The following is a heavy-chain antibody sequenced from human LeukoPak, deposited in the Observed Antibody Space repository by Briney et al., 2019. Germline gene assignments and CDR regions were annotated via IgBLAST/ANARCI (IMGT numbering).Heavy chain of an antibody. CDR2: ISSSGSTI. J-gene: IGHJ4*02. V-gene: IGHV3-48*03. CDR1: GFTFSSYE. CDR3: ARDRLHYGEYEKTFDY. D-gene: IGHD4-17*01. Sequence: GGSLRLSCAASGFTFSSYEMNWVRQAPGKGLEWVSYISSSGSTIYYADSVKGRFTISRDNAKNSLYLQMNSLRAEDTAVYYCARDRLHYGEYEKTFDYWGQGTLVSVSS.